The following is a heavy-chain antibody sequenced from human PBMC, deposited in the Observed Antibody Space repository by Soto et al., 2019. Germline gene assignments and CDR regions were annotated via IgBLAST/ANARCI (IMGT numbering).Heavy chain of an antibody. CDR2: IYYSGST. D-gene: IGHD2-21*02. CDR3: ARAPLAYCGGDCYSHFDY. Sequence: SETLSLTCTVSGGSISSGDYYWSWIRQPPGKGLEWIGYIYYSGSTYYNPSLKNRVTISVNTSKNQFSLKLSSVTAADTAVYYCARAPLAYCGGDCYSHFDYWGQGTLVTVSS. CDR1: GGSISSGDYY. V-gene: IGHV4-30-4*01. J-gene: IGHJ4*02.